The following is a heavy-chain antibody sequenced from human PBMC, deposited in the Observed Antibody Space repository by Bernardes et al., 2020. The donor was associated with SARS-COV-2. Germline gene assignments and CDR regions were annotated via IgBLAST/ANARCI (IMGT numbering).Heavy chain of an antibody. CDR2: IWYDGSNK. D-gene: IGHD6-13*01. J-gene: IGHJ4*02. CDR1: GFTFSSYG. Sequence: GGSLRLSCAASGFTFSSYGMHWVRQAPGKGLEWVAGIWYDGSNKYYADSVKGRFTISRDNSKNTLYLQMNSLRAEDTAVYYCARDWAIAAAGDMRGNWGQGTLVTVSS. V-gene: IGHV3-33*08. CDR3: ARDWAIAAAGDMRGN.